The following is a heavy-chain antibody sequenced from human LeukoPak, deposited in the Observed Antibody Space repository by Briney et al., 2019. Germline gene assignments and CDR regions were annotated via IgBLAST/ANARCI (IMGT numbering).Heavy chain of an antibody. D-gene: IGHD3-16*02. CDR3: ARHIGGGIEDMDV. J-gene: IGHJ6*03. V-gene: IGHV4-59*08. Sequence: SETLSLTCIVSGGSIGTYYWSWIRQSPGKGLEWIGYIYVTGSTRYNPYLQSRVTISVDTSRNQFFLKMSSVTAADTAVYHCARHIGGGIEDMDVWGTGTKVTVSS. CDR1: GGSIGTYY. CDR2: IYVTGST.